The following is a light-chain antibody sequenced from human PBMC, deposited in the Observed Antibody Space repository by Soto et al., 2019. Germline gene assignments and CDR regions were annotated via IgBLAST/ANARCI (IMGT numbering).Light chain of an antibody. V-gene: IGKV1-17*01. CDR1: QGIRND. Sequence: DIQMTQSPSSLSASVGDRVTITCRASQGIRNDLGWYQQKPGKVPKRLIYKASSLESGVPSRFSGSGSGTEFTLTISSLQPDDFATYYCQKYKSAPLFGQGTRLEIK. CDR3: QKYKSAPL. J-gene: IGKJ5*01. CDR2: KAS.